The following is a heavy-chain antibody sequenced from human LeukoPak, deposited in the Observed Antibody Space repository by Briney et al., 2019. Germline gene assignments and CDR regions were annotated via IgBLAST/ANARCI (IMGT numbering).Heavy chain of an antibody. D-gene: IGHD6-19*01. Sequence: GGSLRLSCAASGFTFSSYWMHWVRQAPGKGLVWVSRINSDGSSTSYADSVKGRSTISRDNAKNTLYLQMNSLRAEDTAVYYCARVAVAGTDDNWFDPWGQGTLVTVSS. CDR2: INSDGSST. V-gene: IGHV3-74*01. J-gene: IGHJ5*02. CDR3: ARVAVAGTDDNWFDP. CDR1: GFTFSSYW.